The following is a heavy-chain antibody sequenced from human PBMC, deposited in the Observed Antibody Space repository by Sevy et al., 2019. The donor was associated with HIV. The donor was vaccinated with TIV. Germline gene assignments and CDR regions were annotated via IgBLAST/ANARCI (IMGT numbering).Heavy chain of an antibody. Sequence: GGSLRLSCAASGFSFRNYWMHWVRQAPGKGLVWVSRISFDGSTTTYADSVKGRFTNSRDNVKNTLYLQMNSLRAEDTAVYYCEREVGRGHDYWGQGTLVTVSS. CDR1: GFSFRNYW. CDR2: ISFDGSTT. CDR3: EREVGRGHDY. V-gene: IGHV3-74*01. J-gene: IGHJ4*02. D-gene: IGHD1-26*01.